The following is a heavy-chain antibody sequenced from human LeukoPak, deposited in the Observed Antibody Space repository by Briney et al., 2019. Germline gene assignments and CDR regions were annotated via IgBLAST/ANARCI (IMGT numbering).Heavy chain of an antibody. V-gene: IGHV3-64D*06. Sequence: GGSLRLSCSASGFTYSSYAMHWVRQAPGKGLEYVSAISSNGGSTYYADSVKGRFTISRDNSKNTLYLQMSSLRAEDTAVYYCVKDRLYSSGWYEFDYWGQGTLVTVSS. D-gene: IGHD6-19*01. CDR3: VKDRLYSSGWYEFDY. CDR1: GFTYSSYA. CDR2: ISSNGGST. J-gene: IGHJ4*02.